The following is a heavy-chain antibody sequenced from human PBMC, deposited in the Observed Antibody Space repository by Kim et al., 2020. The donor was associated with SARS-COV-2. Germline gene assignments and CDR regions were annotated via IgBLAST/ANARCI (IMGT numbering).Heavy chain of an antibody. D-gene: IGHD4-17*01. Sequence: AQTLQGRVTMTTDTTTSTAYMELRSLRSDDTAVYYCARGRYGYGDLGMDVWGQGTTVTVSS. V-gene: IGHV1-18*01. CDR3: ARGRYGYGDLGMDV. J-gene: IGHJ6*02.